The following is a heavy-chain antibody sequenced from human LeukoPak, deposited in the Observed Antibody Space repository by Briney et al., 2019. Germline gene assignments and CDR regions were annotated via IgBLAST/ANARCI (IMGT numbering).Heavy chain of an antibody. Sequence: ASVKVSCKAAGYTFTGYYMFWVRQAPGQGLEWMGRINPNSGGTNYAQQFQGRVTMTRDTSISTAYMELSGLRSDDTAVYYCARSRAAAAAYWFDPWGQGTLVTVSS. V-gene: IGHV1-2*06. CDR3: ARSRAAAAAYWFDP. D-gene: IGHD6-13*01. J-gene: IGHJ5*02. CDR2: INPNSGGT. CDR1: GYTFTGYY.